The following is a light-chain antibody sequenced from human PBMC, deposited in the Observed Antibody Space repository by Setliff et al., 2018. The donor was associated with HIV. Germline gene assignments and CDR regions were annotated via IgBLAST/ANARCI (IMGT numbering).Light chain of an antibody. CDR3: SSYTGSDTFDV. Sequence: QSALAQPASVSGSPGQAITISCTGNNSDIGTYDLVSWCQQHPGRAPKLTIFEVKRRPSGVSNRVSGSKSGNTASLTISGLQAEDEATYFCSSYTGSDTFDVFGTGTK. J-gene: IGLJ1*01. CDR1: NSDIGTYDL. CDR2: EVK. V-gene: IGLV2-23*02.